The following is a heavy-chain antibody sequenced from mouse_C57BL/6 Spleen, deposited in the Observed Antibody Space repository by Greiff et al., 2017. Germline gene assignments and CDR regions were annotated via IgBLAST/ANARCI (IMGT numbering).Heavy chain of an antibody. CDR3: ARENFTTVVDY. J-gene: IGHJ2*01. D-gene: IGHD1-1*01. CDR2: IYPGSGST. V-gene: IGHV1-39*01. Sequence: VQLQQSGPELVKPGASVKISCKASGYSFTDYNMNWVKQSNGKSLEWIGDIYPGSGSTNYNEKFKSKATLTVDTSSSTAYMQLSSLTSEDSAVYYCARENFTTVVDYWGQGTTLTVSS. CDR1: GYSFTDYN.